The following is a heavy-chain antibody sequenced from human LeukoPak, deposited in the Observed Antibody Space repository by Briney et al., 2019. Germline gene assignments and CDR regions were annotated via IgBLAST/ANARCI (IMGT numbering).Heavy chain of an antibody. Sequence: GGSLRLSCAASGFTFSSNWMHWVRQAPGKGPVWVSRINEDGSTTNYADSVKGRSTIFRDNAKNTLYLQMNSLRAEDTAVYYCVRDLGGRSGHWGQGTLVTVSS. CDR1: GFTFSSNW. CDR3: VRDLGGRSGH. D-gene: IGHD1-26*01. J-gene: IGHJ4*02. CDR2: INEDGSTT. V-gene: IGHV3-74*01.